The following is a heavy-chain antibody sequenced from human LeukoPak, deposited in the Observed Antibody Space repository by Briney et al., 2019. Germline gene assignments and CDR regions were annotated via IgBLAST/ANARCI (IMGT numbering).Heavy chain of an antibody. D-gene: IGHD1-1*01. J-gene: IGHJ4*02. V-gene: IGHV3-23*01. CDR3: AKDLWKPDY. CDR1: GFTFSNAW. Sequence: PGGSLRLSCAASGFTFSNAWMSWVRQAPGKGLEWVSGIGGSVGSTYYADSVKGRFTISRDNSKNTLYLQMNSLRAEDTAVYYCAKDLWKPDYWGQGTLVAVSS. CDR2: IGGSVGST.